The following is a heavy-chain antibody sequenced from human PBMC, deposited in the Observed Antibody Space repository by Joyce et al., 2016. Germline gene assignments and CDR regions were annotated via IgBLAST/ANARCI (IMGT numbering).Heavy chain of an antibody. CDR2: ISYDGSNK. CDR3: AKFFMSATPGPNDAFDI. J-gene: IGHJ3*02. CDR1: GFTFSIYG. D-gene: IGHD3-10*02. V-gene: IGHV3-30*18. Sequence: QVQLVESGGGVVQPGMSLRLSCAASGFTFSIYGMHWVRQAPGKGLEWVAVISYDGSNKHYRDSVKGRFTISRDNSKNTLYLQMNDLRAEDTAVYYCAKFFMSATPGPNDAFDIWGQGTMVTVSS.